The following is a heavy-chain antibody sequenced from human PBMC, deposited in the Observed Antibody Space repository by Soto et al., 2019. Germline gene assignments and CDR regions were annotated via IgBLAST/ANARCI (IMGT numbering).Heavy chain of an antibody. CDR1: GGSISSYY. CDR3: ASRYCTTTSCYDNWFDP. CDR2: VYTSGSSNTGST. D-gene: IGHD2-2*01. Sequence: SETQSLTCTVAGGSISSYYCSWIRQPAGKGLEWIGRVYTSGSSNTGSTKYNPAFKSRVTMSVDLSKNQFSLKLTSLTAADTAVYYCASRYCTTTSCYDNWFDPWGQGTLVTVSS. V-gene: IGHV4-4*07. J-gene: IGHJ5*02.